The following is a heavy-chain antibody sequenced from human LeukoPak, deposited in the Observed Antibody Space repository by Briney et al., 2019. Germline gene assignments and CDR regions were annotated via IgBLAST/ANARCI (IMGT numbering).Heavy chain of an antibody. CDR2: VSGSGAIA. V-gene: IGHV3-23*01. Sequence: GGSLRLSCVASGFTFNNYAMSWVRQAPGKGLEWVSGVSGSGAIAYYTDSVRGRFTISRDNSKSMLYLQMSRLTAKDTAVYYCVKDRSIGPYYTFASGGQGPLVTVPP. J-gene: IGHJ4*02. CDR3: VKDRSIGPYYTFAS. D-gene: IGHD1-26*01. CDR1: GFTFNNYA.